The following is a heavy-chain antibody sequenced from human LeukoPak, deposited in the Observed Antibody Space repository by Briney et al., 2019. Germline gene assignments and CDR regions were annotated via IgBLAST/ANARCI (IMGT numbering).Heavy chain of an antibody. Sequence: ASVKVSCKASGYTFTAYYMHWVRQAPGQGLEWMGWINPNSRGTNYAQKFQGWVTMTRDTSISTAYMELSRLRSDDTAVYYCATAGIQLWLRYFDYWGQGTLVTVSS. CDR3: ATAGIQLWLRYFDY. D-gene: IGHD5-18*01. V-gene: IGHV1-2*04. CDR1: GYTFTAYY. J-gene: IGHJ4*02. CDR2: INPNSRGT.